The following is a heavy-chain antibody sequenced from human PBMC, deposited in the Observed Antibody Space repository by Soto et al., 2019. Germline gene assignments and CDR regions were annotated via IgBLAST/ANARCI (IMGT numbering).Heavy chain of an antibody. CDR2: INPNSGGA. D-gene: IGHD1-26*01. V-gene: IGHV1-2*04. CDR3: ARDREGADLDY. J-gene: IGHJ4*02. CDR1: GYTFTGYY. Sequence: ASVKVSCKASGYTFTGYYMHWVRQAPGQGLEWMGWINPNSGGANYAQKFQGWVTMTRDTSISTAYMELSRLRSDDTAVYYCARDREGADLDYWGQGTLVTVSA.